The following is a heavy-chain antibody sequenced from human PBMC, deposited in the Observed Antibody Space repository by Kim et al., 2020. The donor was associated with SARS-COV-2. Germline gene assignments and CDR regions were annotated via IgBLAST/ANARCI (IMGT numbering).Heavy chain of an antibody. V-gene: IGHV3-53*01. CDR3: ARGDCSGGSCKPFDY. D-gene: IGHD2-15*01. Sequence: DSVKGRFTISRDNSKNTLYLQMNSLRADDTAVYYCARGDCSGGSCKPFDYWGQGTLVTVSS. J-gene: IGHJ4*02.